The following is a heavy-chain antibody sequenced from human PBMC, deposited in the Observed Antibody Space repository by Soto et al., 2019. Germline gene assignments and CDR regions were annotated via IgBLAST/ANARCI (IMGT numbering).Heavy chain of an antibody. CDR1: GGSISSYY. CDR3: ARLAVVLADS. CDR2: IYYSGTT. Sequence: SETLSLTCTVSGGSISSYYWSWIRQPPGKGLECIGSIYYSGTTNHNPSLKSRVTMSVDTSKNQFSLKLSSVTAADTAFYYCARLAVVLADSWGQGTLVTVS. J-gene: IGHJ4*02. V-gene: IGHV4-59*08. D-gene: IGHD6-19*01.